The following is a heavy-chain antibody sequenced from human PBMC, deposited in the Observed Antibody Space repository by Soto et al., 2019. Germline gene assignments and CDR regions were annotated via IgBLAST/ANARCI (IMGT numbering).Heavy chain of an antibody. CDR3: ASQPYYYDSSGYSHFDY. CDR2: INPSGGST. J-gene: IGHJ4*02. Sequence: QVQLVQSGAEVKKPGASVKVSCKASGYTFTSYYMHWVRQAPGQGREWMGIINPSGGSTSYAQKFQGRVTMTRDTSTSTVYMELSSLRSEDTAVYYCASQPYYYDSSGYSHFDYWGQGTLVTVSS. V-gene: IGHV1-46*01. CDR1: GYTFTSYY. D-gene: IGHD3-22*01.